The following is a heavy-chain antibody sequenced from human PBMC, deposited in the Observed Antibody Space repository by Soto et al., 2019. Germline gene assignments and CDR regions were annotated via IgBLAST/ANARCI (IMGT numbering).Heavy chain of an antibody. D-gene: IGHD6-19*01. CDR2: SSGRGDRT. J-gene: IGHJ4*02. V-gene: IGHV3-23*01. CDR3: AKDISAVGSHHAGIDY. CDR1: GFTFSRHP. Sequence: GGSLRLSCVFSGFTFSRHPMNWVRQAPGKGLEWVSSSSGRGDRTCVTGSVKGRCTVARDNSGNTLHLPTSSPRAADTAVYFCAKDISAVGSHHAGIDYWGQGILVTVSS.